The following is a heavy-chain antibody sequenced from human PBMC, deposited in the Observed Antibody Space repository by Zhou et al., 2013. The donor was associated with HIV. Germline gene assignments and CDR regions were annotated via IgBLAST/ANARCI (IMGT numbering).Heavy chain of an antibody. V-gene: IGHV1-2*02. D-gene: IGHD2-21*01. CDR3: ARELAYCVGDTCPLFFY. Sequence: QVQLVQSGAEVKKPGASVRVSCKASGYIFTDYYMHWVRQAPGQGLEWMGWINPNSGGTKYAQKFHGRVIMTTDTSISTAYMELHSLRSDDGALYFCARELAYCVGDTCPLFFYWGQGTLVTVSS. CDR2: INPNSGGT. CDR1: GYIFTDYY. J-gene: IGHJ1*01.